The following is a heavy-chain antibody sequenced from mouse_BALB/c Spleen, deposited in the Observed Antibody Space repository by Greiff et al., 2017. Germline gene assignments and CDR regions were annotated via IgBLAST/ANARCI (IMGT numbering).Heavy chain of an antibody. CDR3: AREGIYYGSSLSYAMDY. J-gene: IGHJ4*01. CDR1: GYTFTSYV. Sequence: EVQLQQSGPELVKPGASVKMSCKASGYTFTSYVMHWVKQKPGQGLEWIGYINPYNDGTKYNEKFKGKATLTSDKSSSTAYMELSSLTSEDSAVYYCAREGIYYGSSLSYAMDYWGQGTSVTVSS. V-gene: IGHV1-14*01. D-gene: IGHD1-1*01. CDR2: INPYNDGT.